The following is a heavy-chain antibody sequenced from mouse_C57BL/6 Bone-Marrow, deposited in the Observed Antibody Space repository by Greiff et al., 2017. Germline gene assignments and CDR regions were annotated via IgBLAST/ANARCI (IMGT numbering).Heavy chain of an antibody. Sequence: QVQLQQSGAELVKPGASVKLSCKASGYIFTEYTIHWVKQRSGQGLEWIGWFYPGSGSIKYNERFKDKATLTADKSSNTDYMELSRLTSEDSAVYFCARHERYYDYEGYFDYWGQGTTLTVSS. J-gene: IGHJ2*01. CDR2: FYPGSGSI. V-gene: IGHV1-62-2*01. CDR3: ARHERYYDYEGYFDY. CDR1: GYIFTEYT. D-gene: IGHD2-4*01.